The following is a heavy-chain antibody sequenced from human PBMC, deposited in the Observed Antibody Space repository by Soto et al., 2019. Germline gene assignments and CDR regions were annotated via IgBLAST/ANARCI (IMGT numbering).Heavy chain of an antibody. D-gene: IGHD4-17*01. CDR1: GYTFTGYY. CDR3: ARERSIYGDYVNYYYYGMDV. Sequence: QVQLVQSVAEVKKPGASVKVSCKASGYTFTGYYMHWVRQAPGQGLEWMGWINPNSGGTNYAQKFQGWVTMTRDTSISTAYMELSRLRSDDTAVYYCARERSIYGDYVNYYYYGMDVWGQGTTVTVSS. J-gene: IGHJ6*02. CDR2: INPNSGGT. V-gene: IGHV1-2*04.